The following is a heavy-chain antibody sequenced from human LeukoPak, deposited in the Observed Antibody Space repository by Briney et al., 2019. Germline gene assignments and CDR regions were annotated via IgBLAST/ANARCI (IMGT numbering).Heavy chain of an antibody. J-gene: IGHJ5*02. V-gene: IGHV1-2*02. CDR1: GYTFTGYY. Sequence: ASVKVSCKASGYTFTGYYMHWVRQAPGQGLEWMGWINPNSGGTNYAQKFQGRVTMTTDTSTSTAYMELRSLRSDDTAVYYCARDSERDFWSGYTHWFDPWGQGTLVTVSS. CDR2: INPNSGGT. CDR3: ARDSERDFWSGYTHWFDP. D-gene: IGHD3-3*01.